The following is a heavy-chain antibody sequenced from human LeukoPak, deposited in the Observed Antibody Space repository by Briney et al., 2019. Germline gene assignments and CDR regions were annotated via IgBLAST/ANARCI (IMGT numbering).Heavy chain of an antibody. CDR3: ARGCHLRSYGAGCYFDY. V-gene: IGHV3-7*03. CDR2: IKEDGSRE. D-gene: IGHD5-18*01. Sequence: PGGSLRLSCAASEFTFSRYWMSWVRQAPGRGLEWVGNIKEDGSREYYADSVKGRFTISRDNAKNSLYLQMNSLRAEDTALYYCARGCHLRSYGAGCYFDYWGQGTLVTVSS. CDR1: EFTFSRYW. J-gene: IGHJ4*02.